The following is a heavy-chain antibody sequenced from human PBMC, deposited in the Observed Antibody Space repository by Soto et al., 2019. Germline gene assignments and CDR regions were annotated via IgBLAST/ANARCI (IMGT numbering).Heavy chain of an antibody. CDR3: ARGPGMTIFGVVKEAFDY. CDR1: GDSISSSSYY. CDR2: IYYSGST. Sequence: SETLSLTFTVSGDSISSSSYYWGLIRQPPGKGLEWIGSIYYSGSTYYNPSLKSRVTISVDTSKNQFSLKLSSVTAADTAVYYCARGPGMTIFGVVKEAFDYWGQGTLVTVSS. J-gene: IGHJ4*02. V-gene: IGHV4-39*01. D-gene: IGHD3-3*01.